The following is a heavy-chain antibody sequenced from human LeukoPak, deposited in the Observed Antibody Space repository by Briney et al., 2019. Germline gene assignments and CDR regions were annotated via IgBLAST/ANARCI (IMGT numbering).Heavy chain of an antibody. D-gene: IGHD1-26*01. CDR3: TRLTGVGSYQHLDY. CDR2: IWFDGSKE. J-gene: IGHJ4*02. CDR1: GFTFSSHG. Sequence: GTSLRLSCAASGFTFSSHGMYWVRQAPDKGLEWVAVIWFDGSKEYYTDSVKGPFTISRDNSKNTLWLQMNSLRAEDTAVYYCTRLTGVGSYQHLDYWGQGTLVTVSS. V-gene: IGHV3-33*07.